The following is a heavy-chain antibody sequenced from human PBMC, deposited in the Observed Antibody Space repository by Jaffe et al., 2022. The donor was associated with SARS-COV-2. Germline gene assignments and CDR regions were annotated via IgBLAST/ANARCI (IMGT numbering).Heavy chain of an antibody. Sequence: EVQLVESGGGLVKPGGSLRLSCAASGFTFSSYSMNWVRQAPGKGLEWVSSISSSSSYIYYADSVKGRFTISRDNAKNSLYLQMNSLRAEDTAVYYCARGGQLGAAAGWDDYYYYGMDVWGQGTTVTVSS. J-gene: IGHJ6*02. CDR3: ARGGQLGAAAGWDDYYYYGMDV. D-gene: IGHD6-13*01. CDR2: ISSSSSYI. V-gene: IGHV3-21*01. CDR1: GFTFSSYS.